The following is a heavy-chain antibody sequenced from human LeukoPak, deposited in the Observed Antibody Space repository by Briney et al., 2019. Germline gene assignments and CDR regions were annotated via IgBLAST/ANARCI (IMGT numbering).Heavy chain of an antibody. Sequence: GRSLRLSCAASGFTFSSYGMHWVRQAPGKGLEWVAVIWYDGSSKYYADSVKGRFTISRDNSKNTLYLQMNSLRAEDTAVYYCANLQGPWGQGTLVTVSS. CDR3: ANLQGP. V-gene: IGHV3-33*06. CDR2: IWYDGSSK. J-gene: IGHJ5*02. CDR1: GFTFSSYG.